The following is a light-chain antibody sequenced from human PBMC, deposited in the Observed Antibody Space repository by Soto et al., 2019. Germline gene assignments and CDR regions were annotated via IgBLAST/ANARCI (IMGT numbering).Light chain of an antibody. J-gene: IGLJ2*01. CDR3: NSYGGNTNVV. Sequence: QSALTQPASVSASPGQSITVSCTGTSSDVGGSNFVSWYQQHPGKAPKILIYEVSKRASGVPDRFSGSKSGNTASLTVSGRQPDDEADYYCNSYGGNTNVVFGGGTKVTVL. V-gene: IGLV2-8*01. CDR2: EVS. CDR1: SSDVGGSNF.